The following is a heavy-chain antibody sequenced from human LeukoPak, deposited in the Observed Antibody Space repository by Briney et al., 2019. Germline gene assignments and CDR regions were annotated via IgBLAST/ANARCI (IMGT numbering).Heavy chain of an antibody. CDR2: ISSSGSTT. Sequence: PGGSLRLSCAASEFTFSSYEMNWVRQAPGKGLEWISYISSSGSTTYYADSVKGRFTISRDNAKSSLYLQMNSLRAEDTAIYFCVAYNSRWGQGTLVTVPS. V-gene: IGHV3-48*03. CDR1: EFTFSSYE. J-gene: IGHJ1*01. D-gene: IGHD3-22*01. CDR3: VAYNSR.